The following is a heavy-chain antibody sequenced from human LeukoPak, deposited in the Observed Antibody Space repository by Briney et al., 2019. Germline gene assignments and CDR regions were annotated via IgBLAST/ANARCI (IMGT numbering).Heavy chain of an antibody. D-gene: IGHD6-13*01. CDR1: GFTFSSYW. CDR3: ERDSWVWAGSDY. J-gene: IGHJ4*02. V-gene: IGHV3-7*01. CDR2: IKQDGSEK. Sequence: GGSLRLSCAAAGFTFSSYWISWVRQAPGKVLERVANIKQDGSEKYYVDSVKGRFTIYRDNAKNSLYLQMNSLRDEDMAAYYCERDSWVWAGSDYWGQGTLVTVSS.